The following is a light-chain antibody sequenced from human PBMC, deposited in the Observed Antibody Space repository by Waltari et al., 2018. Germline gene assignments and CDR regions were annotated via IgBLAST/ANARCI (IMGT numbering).Light chain of an antibody. CDR3: QHSYSTPWT. V-gene: IGKV1-39*01. J-gene: IGKJ1*01. CDR2: AAS. CDR1: QSITTY. Sequence: DIQMTQSPSSLSASIGDRVIITCRASQSITTYLSWFQQKPGKAPKLLIYAASSLQSGVSSRFSGSGSGTDFTLTISSLQPEDFATYYCQHSYSTPWTFGQGTKVEVK.